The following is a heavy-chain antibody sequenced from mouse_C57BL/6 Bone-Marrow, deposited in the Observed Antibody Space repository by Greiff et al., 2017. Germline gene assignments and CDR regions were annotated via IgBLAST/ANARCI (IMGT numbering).Heavy chain of an antibody. CDR3: AREAVITTVFDY. V-gene: IGHV1-75*01. CDR2: IFPGSGST. Sequence: LEESGPELVKPGASVKISCKASGYTFTDYYINWVKQRPGQGLEWIGWIFPGSGSTYYNEKFKGKATLTVDKSSSTAYMLLSSLTSEDSAVYFCAREAVITTVFDYWGQGTTLTVSS. J-gene: IGHJ2*01. D-gene: IGHD1-1*01. CDR1: GYTFTDYY.